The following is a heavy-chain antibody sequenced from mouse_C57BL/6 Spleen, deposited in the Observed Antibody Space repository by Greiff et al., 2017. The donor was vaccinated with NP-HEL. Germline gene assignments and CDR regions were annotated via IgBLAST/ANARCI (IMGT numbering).Heavy chain of an antibody. D-gene: IGHD4-1*01. CDR2: IRSKSNNYAT. J-gene: IGHJ2*01. V-gene: IGHV10-1*01. Sequence: EVQLVESGGGLVQPKGSLKLSCAASGFSFNTYAMNWVRQAPGKGLEWVARIRSKSNNYATYYADSVKDRFTISRDDSESMLYLQMNNLKTEETAMYYCGRSPNWDVVFDYWGQGTTLTVSS. CDR1: GFSFNTYA. CDR3: GRSPNWDVVFDY.